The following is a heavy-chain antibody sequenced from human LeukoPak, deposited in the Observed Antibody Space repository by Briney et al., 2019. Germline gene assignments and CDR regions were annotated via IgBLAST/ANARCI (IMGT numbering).Heavy chain of an antibody. CDR3: ARGEGFGEFPFDY. D-gene: IGHD3-10*01. V-gene: IGHV4-59*01. CDR2: IYYSGST. Sequence: SETLSLTCTVSGGSISSYYWSWIRQPPGKGLEWIGYIYYSGSTNYNPSLKSRVTISVDTSKNQFSLKLSSVTAADTAVYYCARGEGFGEFPFDYWGQGTLVTVSS. J-gene: IGHJ4*02. CDR1: GGSISSYY.